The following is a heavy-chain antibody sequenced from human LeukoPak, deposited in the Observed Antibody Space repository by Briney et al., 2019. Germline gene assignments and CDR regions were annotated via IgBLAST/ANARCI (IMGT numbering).Heavy chain of an antibody. CDR1: GGSISSYY. Sequence: SETLSLTCTVSGGSISSYYWSWIRQPPGKGLEWIGYIYYSGSTNHNPSLKSRVTISVDTSKNQFSLKLSSVTAADTAVYYCARGRDGYNLRYFQHWGQGTLVTVSS. CDR2: IYYSGST. D-gene: IGHD5-24*01. J-gene: IGHJ1*01. CDR3: ARGRDGYNLRYFQH. V-gene: IGHV4-59*01.